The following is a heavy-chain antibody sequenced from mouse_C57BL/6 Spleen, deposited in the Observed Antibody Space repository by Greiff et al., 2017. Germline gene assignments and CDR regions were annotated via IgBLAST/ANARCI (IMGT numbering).Heavy chain of an antibody. CDR2: IDPEDGDT. CDR1: GFNIKDYY. J-gene: IGHJ1*03. Sequence: EVQLQQSGAELVRPGASVKLSCTASGFNIKDYYMHWVKQRPEQGLEWIGRIDPEDGDTEYAPKFQGKATMTADTSSNTAYLQLSSLTSEDTAVYYCTKVTTVVERYFDVWGTGTTVTVSS. D-gene: IGHD1-1*01. V-gene: IGHV14-1*01. CDR3: TKVTTVVERYFDV.